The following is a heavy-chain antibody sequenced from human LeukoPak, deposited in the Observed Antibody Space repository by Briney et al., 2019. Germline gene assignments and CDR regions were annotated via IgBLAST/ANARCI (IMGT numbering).Heavy chain of an antibody. CDR2: MNPNSGNT. V-gene: IGHV1-8*01. Sequence: ASVKVSCKASGYTFTSYDINWVRQATGQGLEWMGWMNPNSGNTGYAQKFQGRVTMTSNTSINTAYMELSSLRSEDTAVYYCARTYYDILTGYLGFDPWGQGTLVTVSS. D-gene: IGHD3-9*01. J-gene: IGHJ5*02. CDR3: ARTYYDILTGYLGFDP. CDR1: GYTFTSYD.